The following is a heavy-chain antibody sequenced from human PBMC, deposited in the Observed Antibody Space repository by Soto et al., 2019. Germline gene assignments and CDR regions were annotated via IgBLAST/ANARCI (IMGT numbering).Heavy chain of an antibody. CDR3: ARGDVLVPYYYYGMDV. CDR2: IYYSGST. V-gene: IGHV4-61*01. Sequence: QVQLQESGPGLVKPSETLSLTCTVSGGSVSSGSYYWSWIWQPPGKGLEWIGYIYYSGSTNYNPSLKSRVTISVDTSKNQFSLKLSSVTAADTAVYYCARGDVLVPYYYYGMDVWGQGTTVTVSS. D-gene: IGHD2-2*01. CDR1: GGSVSSGSYY. J-gene: IGHJ6*02.